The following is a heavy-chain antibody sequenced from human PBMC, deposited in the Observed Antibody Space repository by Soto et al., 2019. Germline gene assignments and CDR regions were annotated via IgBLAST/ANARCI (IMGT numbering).Heavy chain of an antibody. CDR3: ARGPGIQRGSVGSFDP. J-gene: IGHJ5*02. CDR2: INPSRAET. V-gene: IGHV1-46*01. CDR1: GYSFTIYY. Sequence: ASVKVSCKASGYSFTIYYMHWVRQAPGQGLEWMGIINPSRAETSYAQKFQGRVTVTRDTSTSTVYMELSSLKSDDTAVYYCARGPGIQRGSVGSFDPWGQGTRVTVSS. D-gene: IGHD5-18*01.